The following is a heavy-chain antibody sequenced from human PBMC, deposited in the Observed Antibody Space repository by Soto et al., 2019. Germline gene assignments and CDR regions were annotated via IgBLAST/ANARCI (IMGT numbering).Heavy chain of an antibody. D-gene: IGHD1-7*01. CDR1: GFTFSSYS. V-gene: IGHV3-21*01. J-gene: IGHJ6*03. Sequence: GGSLRLSCAASGFTFSSYSMNWVRQAPGKGLEWVSSISSSSSYIYYADSVKGRFTISRDNAKNSLYLQMNSVRAEDTAVYYCAGTTSHYWYYMDVCGKGTTVIVSS. CDR2: ISSSSSYI. CDR3: AGTTSHYWYYMDV.